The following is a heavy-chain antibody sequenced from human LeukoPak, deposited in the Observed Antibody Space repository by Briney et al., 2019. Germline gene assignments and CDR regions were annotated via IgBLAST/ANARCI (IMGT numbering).Heavy chain of an antibody. D-gene: IGHD3-22*01. V-gene: IGHV4-30-4*02. CDR2: IYYSGST. J-gene: IGHJ4*02. CDR3: ARENPSGYYNRPIDY. CDR1: GGSISSGDYY. Sequence: SETLSLTCTVSGGSISSGDYYWSWIRQPPGKGLEWIGYIYYSGSTYYNPSLKSRVTMSVDTSKNQFSLKLSSVTAADTAIYYCARENPSGYYNRPIDYWGQGTLVTVSS.